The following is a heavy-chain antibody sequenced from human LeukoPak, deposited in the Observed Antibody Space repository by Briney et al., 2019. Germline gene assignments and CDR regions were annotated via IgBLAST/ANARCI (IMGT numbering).Heavy chain of an antibody. CDR2: INPNSGGT. CDR3: ARDDPNGSGYDY. Sequence: ASVKVSCKASGYTFTGYYMHWVRQPPGQGLEWMGWINPNSGGTNYAQKFQGRVTMTRDTSISTAYMELSSLRSEDTAVYYCARDDPNGSGYDYWGQGTLVTVSS. V-gene: IGHV1-2*02. D-gene: IGHD3-10*01. CDR1: GYTFTGYY. J-gene: IGHJ4*02.